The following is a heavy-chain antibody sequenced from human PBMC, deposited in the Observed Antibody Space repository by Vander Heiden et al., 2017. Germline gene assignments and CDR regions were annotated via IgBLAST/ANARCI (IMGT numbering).Heavy chain of an antibody. V-gene: IGHV3-21*01. CDR1: GFPFSSYS. J-gene: IGHJ4*02. CDR3: ARVRISTSPFDY. CDR2: ISSSSSYI. D-gene: IGHD2-2*01. Sequence: EVQLVESGGGLVKPGGSLRLSCAASGFPFSSYSMNWVRQAPGKGLEWVSSISSSSSYIYYADSVKGRFTISRDNAKNSLYLQMNSLRAEDTAVYYCARVRISTSPFDYWGQGTLVTVSS.